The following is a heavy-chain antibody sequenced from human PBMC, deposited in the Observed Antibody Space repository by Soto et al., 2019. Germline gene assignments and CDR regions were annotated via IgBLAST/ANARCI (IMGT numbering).Heavy chain of an antibody. CDR2: ISSSSSTI. CDR1: GFTFSSYS. J-gene: IGHJ4*02. Sequence: EVQLVESGGGLVKPGGSLRLSCAASGFTFSSYSMNWVRQAPGKGLEWVSYISSSSSTIYYADSVKGRFTISRDNAKNSLYLQMNSLRDEDTAVYYCARDPTLGDYYDSSGYSLRIYWGQGTLVTVSS. V-gene: IGHV3-48*02. D-gene: IGHD3-22*01. CDR3: ARDPTLGDYYDSSGYSLRIY.